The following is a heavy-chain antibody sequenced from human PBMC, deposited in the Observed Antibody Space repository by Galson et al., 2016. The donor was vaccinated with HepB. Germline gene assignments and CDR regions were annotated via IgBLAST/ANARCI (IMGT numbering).Heavy chain of an antibody. J-gene: IGHJ6*03. D-gene: IGHD3-10*01. CDR2: MSYAGSNE. CDR1: GFAFSSYG. CDR3: AKDRRLLWFGEFNYYMDV. V-gene: IGHV3-30*18. Sequence: SLRLSCAASGFAFSSYGMHWVRQAPGKGLEWVAVMSYAGSNEYYADSVKGRFTISRDNSKNTLYLQMNSLRAEDTAVYYCAKDRRLLWFGEFNYYMDVWGKGTTVTVSS.